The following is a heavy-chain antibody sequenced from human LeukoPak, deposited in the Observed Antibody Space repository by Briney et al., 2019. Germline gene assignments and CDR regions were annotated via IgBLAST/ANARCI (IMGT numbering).Heavy chain of an antibody. Sequence: GGSLRLSCAASGFTFSSYAMSWVRQAPGKGLEWVSAISGSGGSTHYADSVKGRFTISRDNSKNTLYLQMNSLRAEDTAVYYCAKYGYYDSSGHDYWGQGTLVTVSS. V-gene: IGHV3-23*01. CDR1: GFTFSSYA. CDR2: ISGSGGST. D-gene: IGHD3-22*01. CDR3: AKYGYYDSSGHDY. J-gene: IGHJ4*02.